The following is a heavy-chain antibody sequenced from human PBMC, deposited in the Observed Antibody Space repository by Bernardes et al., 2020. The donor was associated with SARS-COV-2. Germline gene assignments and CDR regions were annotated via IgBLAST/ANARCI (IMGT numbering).Heavy chain of an antibody. J-gene: IGHJ4*02. D-gene: IGHD2-21*02. CDR2: IYGSGTT. CDR3: ARGPYCGADCALDY. Sequence: SETLSLTCKVSGAFISNNYWSWIRQPAGKGPEWVGRIYGSGTTIYHPSVKGRVIMSVDTSKNQFSLNLTSVTAADTAVHYCARGPYCGADCALDYWGQGILVTVS. CDR1: GAFISNNY. V-gene: IGHV4-4*07.